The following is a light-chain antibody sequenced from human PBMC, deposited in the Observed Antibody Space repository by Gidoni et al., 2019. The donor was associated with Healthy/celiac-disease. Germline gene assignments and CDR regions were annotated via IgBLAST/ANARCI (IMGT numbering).Light chain of an antibody. V-gene: IGKV3-11*01. CDR3: QQRSNWPQIT. Sequence: EIVLTQSPATLSLSPGERATLSYRASQIVSSYLAWYQQKPGQAPRLLIYDAYTRATGIPARFSGSGSGTDFTLTISSLEPEDFAVYYCQQRSNWPQITFGQGTRLEIK. CDR2: DAY. CDR1: QIVSSY. J-gene: IGKJ5*01.